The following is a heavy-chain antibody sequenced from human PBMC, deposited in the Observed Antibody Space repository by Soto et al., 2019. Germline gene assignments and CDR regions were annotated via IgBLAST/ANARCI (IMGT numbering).Heavy chain of an antibody. CDR3: ARGAETGYSGVDY. D-gene: IGHD6-25*01. V-gene: IGHV3-48*01. J-gene: IGHJ4*02. CDR1: GFTFSSYS. Sequence: EVQLVESGGGLVQPGGSLRLSCAASGFTFSSYSMNWVRQAPGKGLEWVSYISSSGTTMYYADSVKGRFTISRDSAKNSLPLQMNSLRAEDTAVYYCARGAETGYSGVDYWGQGTLVTVSS. CDR2: ISSSGTTM.